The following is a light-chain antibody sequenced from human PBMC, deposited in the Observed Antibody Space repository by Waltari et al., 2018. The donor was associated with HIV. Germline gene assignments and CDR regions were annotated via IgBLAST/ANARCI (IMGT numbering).Light chain of an antibody. CDR1: HSSLGNTY. Sequence: LTQPPSVSAAPGQRVTISCSGSHSSLGNTYVSWYQQLPGTAPKVLIYENDKPPSGIPDRFSAYKFGTSATLDITGLHVGDEGDYYCGTWDSNLNAVFGGGTKLTV. V-gene: IGLV1-51*01. J-gene: IGLJ2*01. CDR3: GTWDSNLNAV. CDR2: END.